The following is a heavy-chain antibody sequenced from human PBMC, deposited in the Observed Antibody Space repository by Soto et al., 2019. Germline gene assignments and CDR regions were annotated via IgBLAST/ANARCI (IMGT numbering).Heavy chain of an antibody. J-gene: IGHJ4*02. V-gene: IGHV3-11*01. D-gene: IGHD5-18*01. CDR2: ISSSGSTI. Sequence: GGSLRLSCAASGFTFSDYYMSWIRQAPGKGLEWVSYISSSGSTIYYADSVKGRFIISRDNAKNSLYLQMNSLRAEDTALYYCARDSYGYFMFPDFWGQGXLVTVPQ. CDR1: GFTFSDYY. CDR3: ARDSYGYFMFPDF.